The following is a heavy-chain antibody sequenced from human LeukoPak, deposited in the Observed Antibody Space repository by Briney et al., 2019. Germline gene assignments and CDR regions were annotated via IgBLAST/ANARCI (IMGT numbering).Heavy chain of an antibody. CDR1: GFTFSSYW. V-gene: IGHV3-74*01. CDR2: INSDWSST. Sequence: GGSLRLSCAASGFTFSSYWMHWGRQAPGKGLVWVSRINSDWSSTSYTDSVQGRFTISRGNAKNMLYLQMNSLRAEDTAVYYRAREGNLIDYWGQGTLVTVSS. J-gene: IGHJ4*02. CDR3: AREGNLIDY. D-gene: IGHD4-23*01.